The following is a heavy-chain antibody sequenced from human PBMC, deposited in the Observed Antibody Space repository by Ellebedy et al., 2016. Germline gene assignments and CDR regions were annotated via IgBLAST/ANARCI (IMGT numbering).Heavy chain of an antibody. CDR2: IYHSGST. Sequence: SETLSLTCAVSGGSIRSSNWWSWVRQPPGKGLEWLGEIYHSGSTNYNPSLKSRVTISVDKSKNQFSLKLSSVTAADTAVYYCARCRGSSSGFDYWGQGTLVTVSS. J-gene: IGHJ4*02. D-gene: IGHD6-6*01. CDR1: GGSIRSSNW. V-gene: IGHV4-4*02. CDR3: ARCRGSSSGFDY.